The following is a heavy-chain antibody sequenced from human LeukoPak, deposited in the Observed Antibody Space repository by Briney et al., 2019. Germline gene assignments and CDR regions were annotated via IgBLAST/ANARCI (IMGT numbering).Heavy chain of an antibody. Sequence: GESLKISCKGSGYSFTSYWIGWVRPMPGKGLEWMGIIYPGDSDTRYSPSFQGQVTISVDKSISTAYLQWSSLKASDTAMYYCARPLRHYYDGSGYYYFDYWGQGTLVTVSS. D-gene: IGHD3-22*01. CDR3: ARPLRHYYDGSGYYYFDY. CDR1: GYSFTSYW. V-gene: IGHV5-51*01. CDR2: IYPGDSDT. J-gene: IGHJ4*02.